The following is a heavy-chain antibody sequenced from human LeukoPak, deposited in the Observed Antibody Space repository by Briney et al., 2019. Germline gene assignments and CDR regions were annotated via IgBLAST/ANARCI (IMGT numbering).Heavy chain of an antibody. CDR2: ISGSAGST. D-gene: IGHD2-15*01. J-gene: IGHJ4*02. CDR1: RFTFKTYA. V-gene: IGHV3-23*01. CDR3: AKGKGSSSSSIDW. Sequence: GGSLRLSCAASRFTFKTYAMSWVRQAPGKGLVWVSAISGSAGSTYYADSVKGRFTISRDNSKNILYLQIHSLRAEDTAVYYYAKGKGSSSSSIDWWGQGTLVTVSS.